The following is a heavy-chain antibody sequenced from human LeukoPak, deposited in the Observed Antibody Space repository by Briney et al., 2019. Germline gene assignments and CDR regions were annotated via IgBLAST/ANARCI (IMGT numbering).Heavy chain of an antibody. CDR2: IYHSGST. CDR1: GGSISSLNW. CDR3: GAGDSYYFDY. J-gene: IGHJ4*02. V-gene: IGHV4-4*02. D-gene: IGHD4-17*01. Sequence: SGTLSLTCAVSGGSISSLNWWSWVRQPPGKGLEWIGEIYHSGSTNYNPSLKSRVTISLDKSKNQFSLKLSSVTAADTAVYYCGAGDSYYFDYWGQGTLVTVSS.